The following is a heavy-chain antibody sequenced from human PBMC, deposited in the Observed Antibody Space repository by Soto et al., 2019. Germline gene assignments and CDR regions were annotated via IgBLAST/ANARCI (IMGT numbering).Heavy chain of an antibody. CDR1: GFTFSGSA. Sequence: EVQLVESGGGLVQPGGSLKLSCAASGFTFSGSAMHWVRQASGKGLEWVGRIRSKANSYATAYAASVKGRFTISRDDSQNTAYLQMNSLKTEDTAVYYCMVVPAATSYGMDVWGQGTTVTVSS. CDR2: IRSKANSYAT. J-gene: IGHJ6*02. V-gene: IGHV3-73*02. CDR3: MVVPAATSYGMDV. D-gene: IGHD2-2*01.